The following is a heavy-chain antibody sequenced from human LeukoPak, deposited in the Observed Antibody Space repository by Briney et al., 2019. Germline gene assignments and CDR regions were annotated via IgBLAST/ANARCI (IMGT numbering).Heavy chain of an antibody. Sequence: GGSLRLSCAASGFTFGSYSMNWVRQAPGKGLEWVSSISSSSSYIYYADSVKGRFTISRDNAKNSLCLQMNSLRAEDTAVYYCARVGYVDTAMATDYWGQGTLVTVSS. J-gene: IGHJ4*02. D-gene: IGHD5-18*01. CDR1: GFTFGSYS. CDR3: ARVGYVDTAMATDY. V-gene: IGHV3-21*01. CDR2: ISSSSSYI.